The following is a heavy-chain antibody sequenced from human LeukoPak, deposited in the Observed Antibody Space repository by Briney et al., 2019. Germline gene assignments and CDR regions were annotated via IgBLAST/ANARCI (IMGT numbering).Heavy chain of an antibody. Sequence: GGSLRLSCAASGLRFSDYYVSWIRQAPGKGLQWVSYISSGGDIMHYADSVKGRFTSSRDNAKNSGYLEMNSLGAEDTAVYYCATNLIGAGEYFQQWGQGTLVAVSS. J-gene: IGHJ1*01. CDR3: ATNLIGAGEYFQQ. D-gene: IGHD2/OR15-2a*01. CDR1: GLRFSDYY. V-gene: IGHV3-11*01. CDR2: ISSGGDIM.